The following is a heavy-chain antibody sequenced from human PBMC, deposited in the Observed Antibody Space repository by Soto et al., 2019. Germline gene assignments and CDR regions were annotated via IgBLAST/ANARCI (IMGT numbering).Heavy chain of an antibody. CDR1: GFTSNDYA. CDR2: IYYNSDRI. Sequence: EVKLVESGGGLVQPGRSLRLSCAASGFTSNDYAMHWVRQAPGKGLEWVSGIYYNSDRIDYGDSVKGRFASSRDNAKNSLYLQMNSLRPEDTAVYYCVKDVLPGGADYWGPGTLVTVSS. V-gene: IGHV3-9*02. J-gene: IGHJ4*02. CDR3: VKDVLPGGADY. D-gene: IGHD3-16*01.